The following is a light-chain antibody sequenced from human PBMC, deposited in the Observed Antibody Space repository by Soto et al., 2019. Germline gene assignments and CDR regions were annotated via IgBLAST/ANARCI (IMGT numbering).Light chain of an antibody. Sequence: EIVLTQSPATLSLSPGERATVSCRASQRVNSYLAWYQQKCGQAPRLLIYDTSNRATGSPYRFSGSGSGTDFTLTISSPEPEDVAVYYCQQRSSWPTFGQGPRLEIK. V-gene: IGKV3-11*01. J-gene: IGKJ2*01. CDR2: DTS. CDR3: QQRSSWPT. CDR1: QRVNSY.